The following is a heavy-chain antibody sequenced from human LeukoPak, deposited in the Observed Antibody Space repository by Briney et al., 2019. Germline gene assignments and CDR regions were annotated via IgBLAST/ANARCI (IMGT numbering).Heavy chain of an antibody. J-gene: IGHJ5*02. CDR3: ARGRRDTATEADRWFDP. D-gene: IGHD5-18*01. CDR2: INHSGST. V-gene: IGHV4-34*01. CDR1: GGSFSGYY. Sequence: PSETLSLTCGVYGGSFSGYYWSWIRQPPGKGLEWIGEINHSGSTNYNPSLKSRVTISVDTSKNQFSLKLSSVTAADTAVYYCARGRRDTATEADRWFDPWGQGTLVTVSS.